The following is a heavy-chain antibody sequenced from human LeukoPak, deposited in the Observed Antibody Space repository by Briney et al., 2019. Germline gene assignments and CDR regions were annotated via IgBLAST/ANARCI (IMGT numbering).Heavy chain of an antibody. J-gene: IGHJ4*02. D-gene: IGHD3-9*01. V-gene: IGHV3-23*01. Sequence: AGGSLRLSCAASGFTFSGYAMSWVRQSPGKGLEWVSAISGGGGTTYYAYYADSVKGRFTISRDNSKNTLYLLMNSLRAEDTAVYYCAKFYDILTGYIDYWGQGTLVTVSS. CDR1: GFTFSGYA. CDR2: ISGGGGTTYYA. CDR3: AKFYDILTGYIDY.